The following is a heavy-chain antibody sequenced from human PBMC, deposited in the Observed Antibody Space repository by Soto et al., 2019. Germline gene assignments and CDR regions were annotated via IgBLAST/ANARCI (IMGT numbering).Heavy chain of an antibody. CDR2: ISGSGGST. J-gene: IGHJ6*02. D-gene: IGHD3-22*01. CDR1: GFTFSSYA. V-gene: IGHV3-23*01. CDR3: AKGRGYDSSGYYYGYYYYYGMDV. Sequence: PGGSVRLSCAASGFTFSSYAMSWVRQAPGKGLEWVSAISGSGGSTYYADSVKGRFTISRDNSKNTLYLQMNSLRAEDTAVYYCAKGRGYDSSGYYYGYYYYYGMDVLGQGTTVTVSS.